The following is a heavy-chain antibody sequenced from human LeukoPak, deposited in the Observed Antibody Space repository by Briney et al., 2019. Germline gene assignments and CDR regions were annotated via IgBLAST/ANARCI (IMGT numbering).Heavy chain of an antibody. Sequence: GRSLRLSCAASGFTFDDYGMHWVRQPPGKGLEWVSGISWNSGNIGYADSMKGRFTISRDNAKNSLFLQMNSLRAEDTAVYYCVKNSGWYCLDYWGQGTLVTVSS. D-gene: IGHD6-19*01. J-gene: IGHJ4*02. V-gene: IGHV3-9*01. CDR1: GFTFDDYG. CDR2: ISWNSGNI. CDR3: VKNSGWYCLDY.